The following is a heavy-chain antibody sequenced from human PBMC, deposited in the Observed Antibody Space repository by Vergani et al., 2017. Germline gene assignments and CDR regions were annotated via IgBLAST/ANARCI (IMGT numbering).Heavy chain of an antibody. CDR3: ARRDSSSPALDY. CDR1: GFTFNTYD. J-gene: IGHJ4*02. V-gene: IGHV3-13*01. Sequence: EVQLVESGGGLVQPGGSLRLSCAASGFTFNTYDMHWVRQATGKGLEWVSAIGTAGDTYYPGSVKGRFTISRENAKNSLYLQMNGLRAGDTAVYYCARRDSSSPALDYWGQGTLVTVSS. CDR2: IGTAGDT. D-gene: IGHD6-6*01.